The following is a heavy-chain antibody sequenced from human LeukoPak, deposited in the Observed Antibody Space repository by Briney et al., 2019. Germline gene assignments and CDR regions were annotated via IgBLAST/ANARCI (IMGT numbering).Heavy chain of an antibody. J-gene: IGHJ6*03. V-gene: IGHV1-18*04. D-gene: IGHD1-1*01. CDR2: ISAYNGNT. Sequence: ASVKVSCKASGYTFTGYYMHWVRQAPGQWLEWMGWISAYNGNTNYAQKLQGRVTMTTDTSTSTAYMELRSLRSDDTAVYYCARPNGSYMDVWGKGTTVTVSS. CDR1: GYTFTGYY. CDR3: ARPNGSYMDV.